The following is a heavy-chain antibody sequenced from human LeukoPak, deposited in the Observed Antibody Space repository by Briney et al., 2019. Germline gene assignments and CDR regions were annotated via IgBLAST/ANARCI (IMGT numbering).Heavy chain of an antibody. CDR3: AKSQSSWYYPYFDY. J-gene: IGHJ4*02. CDR2: ISYDGSNK. V-gene: IGHV3-30*18. Sequence: GGSLRLSCAASGFTFSSYAMHWVRQAPAKGLEGVAIISYDGSNKYYADSVKGRFTISRDNSKNTLYLQMNSLRPEDTAVYYSAKSQSSWYYPYFDYWGQGTLVTVSS. CDR1: GFTFSSYA. D-gene: IGHD6-13*01.